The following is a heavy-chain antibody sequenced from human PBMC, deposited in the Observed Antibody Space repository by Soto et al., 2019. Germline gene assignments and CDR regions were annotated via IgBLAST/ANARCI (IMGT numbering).Heavy chain of an antibody. CDR2: IWYDGSIK. J-gene: IGHJ4*02. D-gene: IGHD3-22*01. Sequence: QVQLVESGGGVLQPGRSLRLSCAASGFTFSSYGMHWVRQAPGKGLEWVAVIWYDGSIKYYADSVKGRFTISRDNSKNTLYLQMNSLRADDTAVFYCARGGYYYDSSGYIDYWGQGSLVTVSS. CDR3: ARGGYYYDSSGYIDY. V-gene: IGHV3-33*01. CDR1: GFTFSSYG.